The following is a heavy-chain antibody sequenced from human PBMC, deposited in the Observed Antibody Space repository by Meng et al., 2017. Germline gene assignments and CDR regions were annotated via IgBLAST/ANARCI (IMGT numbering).Heavy chain of an antibody. J-gene: IGHJ2*01. Sequence: GGSLRLSCAASGFTVSSNYMSWVRQAPGKGLEWVSVIYSGGSTYYADSVKGRFTISRDNSKNTLYLQMNSLRAEDTAVYYCARDTPRMTTVTTRYFDLWGRGTLVTVSS. V-gene: IGHV3-53*01. CDR1: GFTVSSNY. CDR3: ARDTPRMTTVTTRYFDL. CDR2: IYSGGST. D-gene: IGHD4-17*01.